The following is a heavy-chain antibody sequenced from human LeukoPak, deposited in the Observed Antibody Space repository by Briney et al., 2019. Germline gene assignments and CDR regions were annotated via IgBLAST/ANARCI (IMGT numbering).Heavy chain of an antibody. J-gene: IGHJ6*02. CDR1: GFTFSTYW. V-gene: IGHV3-30*19. CDR2: ISYDGSNK. D-gene: IGHD6-6*01. CDR3: ARVRQLVKLYYYYYGMDV. Sequence: PGGSLRLSCSVSGFTFSTYWMHWVRQAPGKGLEWVAVISYDGSNKYYADSVKGRFTISRDNSKNTLYLQMNSLRAEDTAVYYCARVRQLVKLYYYYYGMDVWGQGTTVTVSS.